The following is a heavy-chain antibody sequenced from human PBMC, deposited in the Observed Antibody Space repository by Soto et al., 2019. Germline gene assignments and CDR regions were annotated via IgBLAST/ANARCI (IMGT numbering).Heavy chain of an antibody. CDR3: ARGVATVVTSYFDY. J-gene: IGHJ4*02. Sequence: QVQLQQWGAGLLKPSETLSLTCAVYGGSFSGYYWSWIRQPPGKGLAWIGEINHSGSTTYNPSLKSRVSISVGTSKNQFSLKVSSVSAADTAVYYWARGVATVVTSYFDYWGQGTLVTVSS. V-gene: IGHV4-34*01. D-gene: IGHD5-12*01. CDR1: GGSFSGYY. CDR2: INHSGST.